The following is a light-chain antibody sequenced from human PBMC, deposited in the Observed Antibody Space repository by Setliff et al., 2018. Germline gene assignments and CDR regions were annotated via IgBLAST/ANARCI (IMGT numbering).Light chain of an antibody. J-gene: IGLJ1*01. CDR1: SSDVGDHKY. CDR2: EVS. Sequence: QSALTQPASVSGSPGQSITISCTGTSSDVGDHKYVSWYQQLPGKAPKLIIFEVSNRPSGIPNRFSGSKSGNTASLSISGLQAEDEADYYCSSYTSLSTRVFGTGTKVTV. CDR3: SSYTSLSTRV. V-gene: IGLV2-14*01.